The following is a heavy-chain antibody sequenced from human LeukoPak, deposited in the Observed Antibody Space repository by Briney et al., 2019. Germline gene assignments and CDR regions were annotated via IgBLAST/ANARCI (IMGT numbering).Heavy chain of an antibody. CDR3: TREVEGYSYASGRFLHFDP. D-gene: IGHD3-10*01. V-gene: IGHV1-69*05. Sequence: ASVKVSCKASGGTFSSYAISWVRQAPGQGLEWMGGIIPIFGTANYAQKFQGRVTITTDESTSTAYMELSSLRSEDTAVYYCTREVEGYSYASGRFLHFDPWGQGTLVTVSS. CDR1: GGTFSSYA. CDR2: IIPIFGTA. J-gene: IGHJ5*02.